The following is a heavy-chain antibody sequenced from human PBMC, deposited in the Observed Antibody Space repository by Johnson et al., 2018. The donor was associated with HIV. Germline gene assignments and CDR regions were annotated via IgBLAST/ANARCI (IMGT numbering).Heavy chain of an antibody. J-gene: IGHJ3*02. Sequence: QVQLVESGGGVVQPGRSLRLSCAASGFTFSSYGMHWVRQAPGKGLECVAVISYDGSGIYYADSVKGRFTISRDNAKNSLYLQMHSLRAEDTAVYYCVCLRAWTFDIWGQGTMVTVSS. CDR1: GFTFSSYG. D-gene: IGHD3-10*01. CDR3: VCLRAWTFDI. V-gene: IGHV3-30*03. CDR2: ISYDGSGI.